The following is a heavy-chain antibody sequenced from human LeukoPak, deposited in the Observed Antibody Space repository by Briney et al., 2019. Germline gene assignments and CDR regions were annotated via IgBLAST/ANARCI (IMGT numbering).Heavy chain of an antibody. CDR3: ARSDYCGGDCYSSLSNY. D-gene: IGHD2-21*02. CDR2: ISSSSSHI. Sequence: GGSLRLSCAASGFTFRSYSMNWVRQAPGKGLEWVSSISSSSSHIYYADSVKGRFTISRDNAKNSLYLQMNSLRAEDTAVYFCARSDYCGGDCYSSLSNYWGQGTTVTVSS. J-gene: IGHJ6*02. CDR1: GFTFRSYS. V-gene: IGHV3-21*01.